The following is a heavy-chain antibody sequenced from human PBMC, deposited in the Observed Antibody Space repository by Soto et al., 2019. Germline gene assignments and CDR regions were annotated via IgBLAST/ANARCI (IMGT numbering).Heavy chain of an antibody. D-gene: IGHD2-2*01. Sequence: GGSLRLSCAASGFTFSAYTMNWVRQAPGKGLEWVSSITGDSRYIYYADSVNGRLTTSRDNTHKSLYLQLNSLRVEDTALYYCARDEGHCSSTSCADDFWGQGTQVTVS. CDR2: ITGDSRYI. CDR1: GFTFSAYT. J-gene: IGHJ4*02. V-gene: IGHV3-21*01. CDR3: ARDEGHCSSTSCADDF.